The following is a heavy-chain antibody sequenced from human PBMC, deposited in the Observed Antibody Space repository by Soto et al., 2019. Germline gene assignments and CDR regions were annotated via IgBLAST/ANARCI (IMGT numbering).Heavy chain of an antibody. V-gene: IGHV3-21*01. J-gene: IGHJ4*02. D-gene: IGHD3-10*01. CDR1: GFSFNSYW. Sequence: GGSLRLSCAASGFSFNSYWVHWVRQAPGKGLEWVSSISSSGSYTYYADSVKGRLTISRDNAKNSLYLQMNSLRAEDTAVYYCARDYGYYYGSGSFFYWGQGTLVTVSS. CDR3: ARDYGYYYGSGSFFY. CDR2: ISSSGSYT.